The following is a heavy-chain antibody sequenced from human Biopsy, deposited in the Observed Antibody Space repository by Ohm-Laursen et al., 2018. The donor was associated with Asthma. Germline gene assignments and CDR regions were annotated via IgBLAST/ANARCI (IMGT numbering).Heavy chain of an antibody. Sequence: PSLTCTVSYGSITSGGYYWTWIRQHPGKGLEWIGFIYYSGSTYYNPSLKSRVSISIDTSKNQFSLKLSSVTAADTAVYYWARAQDYYDSRGYYRSFDYWGQGTLVTVSS. CDR3: ARAQDYYDSRGYYRSFDY. V-gene: IGHV4-31*03. J-gene: IGHJ4*02. D-gene: IGHD3-22*01. CDR1: YGSITSGGYY. CDR2: IYYSGST.